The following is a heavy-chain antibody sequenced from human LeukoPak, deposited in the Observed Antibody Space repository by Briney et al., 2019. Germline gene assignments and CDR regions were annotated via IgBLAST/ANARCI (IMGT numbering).Heavy chain of an antibody. CDR1: GFTFSDYY. D-gene: IGHD2-15*01. CDR2: ISNSGSTM. Sequence: GGSLRLSCAASGFTFSDYYMSWIRQAPGRGLEWVSYISNSGSTMSYADSVKGRFTVSRDNARNSLYLQMNSLRAEDTAVYYCARVDCSGGRCYPRYYYYYMDVWGKGTTVTISS. J-gene: IGHJ6*03. V-gene: IGHV3-11*01. CDR3: ARVDCSGGRCYPRYYYYYMDV.